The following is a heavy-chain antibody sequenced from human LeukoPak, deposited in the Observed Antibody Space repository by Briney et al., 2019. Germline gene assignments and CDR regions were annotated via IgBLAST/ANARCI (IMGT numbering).Heavy chain of an antibody. D-gene: IGHD3-16*02. Sequence: KPSETLSLTCTVSSGSISSYYWSWIRQPPGKGLEWIGYIYYSGSTNYNPSLKSRVTISVDTSKNQFSLKLSSVTAADTAVYYCARFTHDYVWGSYRPYFDYWGQGTLVTVSS. CDR2: IYYSGST. CDR1: SGSISSYY. J-gene: IGHJ4*02. V-gene: IGHV4-59*01. CDR3: ARFTHDYVWGSYRPYFDY.